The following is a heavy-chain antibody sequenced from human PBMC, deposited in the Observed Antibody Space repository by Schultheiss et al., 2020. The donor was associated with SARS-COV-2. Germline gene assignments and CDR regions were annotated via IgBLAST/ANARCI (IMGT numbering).Heavy chain of an antibody. Sequence: GGSLRLSCAGSGFTLSNHWMHWVRQAPGKGLVWVSVIRSDGGSTYFADSVKGRFTISRDNSKNTLYLQMNSLRAEDTAVYYCARDKGYDSSGYFRVGEYFQHWGQGTLVTVSS. J-gene: IGHJ1*01. V-gene: IGHV3-74*01. CDR1: GFTLSNHW. CDR3: ARDKGYDSSGYFRVGEYFQH. D-gene: IGHD3-22*01. CDR2: IRSDGGST.